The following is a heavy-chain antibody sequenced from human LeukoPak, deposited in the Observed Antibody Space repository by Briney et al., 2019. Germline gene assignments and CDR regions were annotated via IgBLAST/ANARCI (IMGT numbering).Heavy chain of an antibody. Sequence: QPGGSLRLSCAASGFTFSSYAMSWVRQAPGKGLEWVSAISGSGGSTYYADSVKGRFTISRDNSKNTLYLQMNSLRAEDTAVYYCAKERLAVEPAAEWFDPWGQGTLVTVSS. CDR2: ISGSGGST. D-gene: IGHD2-2*01. J-gene: IGHJ5*02. CDR1: GFTFSSYA. CDR3: AKERLAVEPAAEWFDP. V-gene: IGHV3-23*01.